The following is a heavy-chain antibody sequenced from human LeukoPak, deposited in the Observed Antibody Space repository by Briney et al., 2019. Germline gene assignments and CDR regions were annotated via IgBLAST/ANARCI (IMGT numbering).Heavy chain of an antibody. CDR2: IKQDGSEK. V-gene: IGHV3-7*01. J-gene: IGHJ3*02. CDR1: GFTFGDYG. D-gene: IGHD1-26*01. CDR3: ARQWELPDAFDI. Sequence: GGSLRLSCTTSGFTFGDYGMSWVRQAPGKGLEWVANIKQDGSEKYYVDSVKGRFTISRDNAKNSLYLQMNSLRAEDTAVYYCARQWELPDAFDIWGQGTMVTVSS.